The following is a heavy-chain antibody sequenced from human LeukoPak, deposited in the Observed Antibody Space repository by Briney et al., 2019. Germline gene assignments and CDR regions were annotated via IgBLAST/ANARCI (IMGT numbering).Heavy chain of an antibody. CDR1: GFTFSDYY. J-gene: IGHJ4*02. Sequence: GGSLRLSCAASGFTFSDYYMSWIRQAPGKGLEWVSYISSSGSTIYYADSVKGRFTISRDNAKNSLYLQMYSLRAEDTAVYYCARSLLWFGESLTPTDYWGQGTLVTVSS. D-gene: IGHD3-10*01. CDR3: ARSLLWFGESLTPTDY. V-gene: IGHV3-11*01. CDR2: ISSSGSTI.